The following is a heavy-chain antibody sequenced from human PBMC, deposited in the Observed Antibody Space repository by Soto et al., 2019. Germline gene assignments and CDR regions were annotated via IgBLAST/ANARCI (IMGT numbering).Heavy chain of an antibody. J-gene: IGHJ4*02. D-gene: IGHD5-12*01. CDR2: IYHSGST. CDR1: GGSISSTNW. V-gene: IGHV4-4*02. CDR3: ARRYGSSFDY. Sequence: SETLSLTCAVSGGSISSTNWWTWVRQPPGKGLEWIGEIYHSGSTNYNPSLKSRVTISVDTSKNQFSLKLSSVTAADTAVYYCARRYGSSFDYWGQGTLVTVSS.